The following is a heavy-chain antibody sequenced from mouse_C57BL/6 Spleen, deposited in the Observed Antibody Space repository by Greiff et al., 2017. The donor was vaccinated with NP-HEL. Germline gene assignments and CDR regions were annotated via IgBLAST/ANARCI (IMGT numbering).Heavy chain of an antibody. D-gene: IGHD1-1*01. CDR2: INPNTGGT. CDR3: ASYYCGSSYGGFAY. J-gene: IGHJ3*01. V-gene: IGHV1-18*01. Sequence: EVQLQQSGPELVKPGASVKIPCKASGYTFTDSNMDWVKQSHGKSLEWIGDINPNTGGTIYNQKFKGKATLTVDKSSSTAYMELSSLTTEDTAVYYCASYYCGSSYGGFAYWGQGTRVTVSA. CDR1: GYTFTDSN.